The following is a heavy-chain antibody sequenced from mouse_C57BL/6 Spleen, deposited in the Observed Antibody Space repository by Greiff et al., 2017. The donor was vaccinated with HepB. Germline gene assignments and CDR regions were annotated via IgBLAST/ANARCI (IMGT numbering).Heavy chain of an antibody. Sequence: EVQLQQSGPELVKPGASVKISCKASGYTFTDYYMNWVKQSHGKSLEWIGDINPNKGGTSYNKKFKGKATLTVAKSSSPADMERRSLTSEDSAVYYCAREGGVRRGRHYYAMDYWGQGTSVTVSS. J-gene: IGHJ4*01. V-gene: IGHV1-26*01. CDR2: INPNKGGT. CDR1: GYTFTDYY. CDR3: AREGGVRRGRHYYAMDY.